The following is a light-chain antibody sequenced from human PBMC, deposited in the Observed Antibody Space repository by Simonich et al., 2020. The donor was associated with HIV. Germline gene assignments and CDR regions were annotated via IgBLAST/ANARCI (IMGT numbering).Light chain of an antibody. J-gene: IGLJ1*01. V-gene: IGLV2-23*02. CDR1: SSDVGSYNL. CDR2: EVS. CDR3: CSYAGSSTYV. Sequence: QSALTQPASVSGSPGQSVTISCPGTSSDVGSYNLVSWYRQDPGKAPKLTIYEVSKRTSGLSNRFSGSKSGNTASLTISGLQAEDEADYYCCSYAGSSTYVFGTGTKVTVL.